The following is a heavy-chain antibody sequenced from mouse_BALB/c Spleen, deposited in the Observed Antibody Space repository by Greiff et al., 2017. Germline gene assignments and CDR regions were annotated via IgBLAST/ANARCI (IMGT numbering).Heavy chain of an antibody. CDR1: GFTFSDFY. D-gene: IGHD1-1*01. Sequence: EVQVVESGGGLVQPGGSLRLSCATSGFTFSDFYMEWVRQPPGKRLEWIAASRNKANDYTTEYSASVKGRFIVSRDTSQSILYLQMNALRAEDTAIYYCARDGGSITTVVEEYAMDYWGQGTSVTVSS. CDR3: ARDGGSITTVVEEYAMDY. V-gene: IGHV7-1*02. CDR2: SRNKANDYTT. J-gene: IGHJ4*01.